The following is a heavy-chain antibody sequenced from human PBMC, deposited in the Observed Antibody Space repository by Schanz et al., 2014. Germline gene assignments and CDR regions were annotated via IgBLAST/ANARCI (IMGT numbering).Heavy chain of an antibody. D-gene: IGHD2-2*01. CDR3: AAHETLSTTACYPS. Sequence: EVQLVESGGNLVQPGGSLRLSCVASGFTFSSHSMNWVRQAPGQGLEWLSYISGSGNTIYYADSVKGRFTISRDNAKNSLYLQMTGLRAEDTAVYYCAAHETLSTTACYPSWGQGTLVAVSS. CDR1: GFTFSSHS. J-gene: IGHJ4*02. V-gene: IGHV3-48*01. CDR2: ISGSGNTI.